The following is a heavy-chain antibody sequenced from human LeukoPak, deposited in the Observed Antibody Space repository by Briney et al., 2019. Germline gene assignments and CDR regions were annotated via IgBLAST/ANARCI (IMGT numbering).Heavy chain of an antibody. CDR1: GFTFSTYW. CDR3: ARDAVRRFDY. D-gene: IGHD4-17*01. Sequence: GGSLRLSCAASGFTFSTYWMTWVRQAPGKGLEWVANMNEDGSEIYYVDSVKGRFTISRDNAKSLVTLQMNSLRAEDTAVYYCARDAVRRFDYWGQGTLVTVSS. J-gene: IGHJ4*02. V-gene: IGHV3-7*01. CDR2: MNEDGSEI.